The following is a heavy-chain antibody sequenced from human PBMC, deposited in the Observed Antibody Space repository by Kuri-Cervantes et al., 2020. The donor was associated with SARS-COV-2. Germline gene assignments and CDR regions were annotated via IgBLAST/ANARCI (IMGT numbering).Heavy chain of an antibody. CDR3: ARPSSGYYFSPFDY. D-gene: IGHD3-22*01. CDR1: GFTFSSYS. J-gene: IGHJ4*02. Sequence: LSLTCAASGFTFSSYSMNWVRQAPGKGLEWVAVISYDGSNKYYADSVKGRFTISRDNSKNTLYLQMNSLRAEDTAVYYCARPSSGYYFSPFDYWGQGTLVTVSS. CDR2: ISYDGSNK. V-gene: IGHV3-30*03.